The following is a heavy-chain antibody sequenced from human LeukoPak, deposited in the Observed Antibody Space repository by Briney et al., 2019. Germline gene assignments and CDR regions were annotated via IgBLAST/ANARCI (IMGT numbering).Heavy chain of an antibody. CDR3: ARQRRIAAAGRTHYGMDV. D-gene: IGHD6-13*01. CDR2: IYYSGST. J-gene: IGHJ6*02. Sequence: SETLSLTCTVSGGSISSSSYYWGWIRQPPGKGLEWIGSIYYSGSTYYNPSLKSRVTISVDTSKNQFSLKLSSVTAADTAVYYCARQRRIAAAGRTHYGMDVWGQGTTVTVSS. CDR1: GGSISSSSYY. V-gene: IGHV4-39*01.